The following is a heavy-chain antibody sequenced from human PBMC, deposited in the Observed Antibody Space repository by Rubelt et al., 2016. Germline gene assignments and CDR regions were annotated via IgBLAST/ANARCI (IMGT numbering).Heavy chain of an antibody. D-gene: IGHD3-22*01. CDR3: AGYDYDTSGYYHQD. CDR1: GGSFSGYS. CDR2: INHSGGT. J-gene: IGHJ4*02. V-gene: IGHV4-34*10. Sequence: QLQLQESGPGLVKPSETLSLTCAVYGGSFSGYSWTWIRQPPGKGLEWIGEINHSGGTNYNPSLKSRVTILVDTSKNQFSLTLSSVTAADTARDYGAGYDYDTSGYYHQDWGQGTLVTVSS.